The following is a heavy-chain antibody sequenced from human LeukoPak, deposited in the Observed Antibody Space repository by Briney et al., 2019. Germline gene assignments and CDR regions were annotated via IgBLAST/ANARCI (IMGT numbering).Heavy chain of an antibody. V-gene: IGHV4-39*01. CDR1: GGSISSSSYY. J-gene: IGHJ5*02. CDR2: IYYSGST. CDR3: ARRGFGGLVTNWFDP. Sequence: SETLSLTCTVSGGSISSSSYYWGWIRQPPGKGLEWIGGIYYSGSTYYNPSLKSRVTISVDTSKNQFSLKLSSVTAADTAVYYCARRGFGGLVTNWFDPWGQGTLVTVSS. D-gene: IGHD3-10*01.